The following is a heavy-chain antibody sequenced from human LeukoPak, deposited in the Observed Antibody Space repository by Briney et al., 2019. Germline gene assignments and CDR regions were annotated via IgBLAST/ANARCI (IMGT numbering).Heavy chain of an antibody. Sequence: SETLSLTCTVSGGSISSGGYYWSWIRQPPGKGLEWIGYIYHSGSTYYNPSLKSRVTISVDRSKNQFSLKLSSVTAADTAVYYCAASLGRSFWDYWGQGTLVTVSS. CDR3: AASLGRSFWDY. D-gene: IGHD3-16*01. J-gene: IGHJ4*02. V-gene: IGHV4-30-2*01. CDR2: IYHSGST. CDR1: GGSISSGGYY.